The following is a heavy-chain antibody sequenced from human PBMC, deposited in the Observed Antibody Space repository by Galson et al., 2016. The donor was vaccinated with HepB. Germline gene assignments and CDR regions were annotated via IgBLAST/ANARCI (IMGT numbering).Heavy chain of an antibody. CDR3: ARNSGETYFYGLDV. J-gene: IGHJ6*02. V-gene: IGHV3-21*01. D-gene: IGHD2-21*01. CDR2: IDSTSSYM. Sequence: SLRLSCAASGFSISTYSMNWVRQAPGKGLEWVSSIDSTSSYMYSVDSVKGRFTISRDNARNSLYLQMNSLRVGDTGAYYCARNSGETYFYGLDVWGQGIAVTVSS. CDR1: GFSISTYS.